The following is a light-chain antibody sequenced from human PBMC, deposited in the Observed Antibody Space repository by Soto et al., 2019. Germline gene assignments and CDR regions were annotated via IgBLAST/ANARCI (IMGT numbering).Light chain of an antibody. V-gene: IGKV3-15*01. J-gene: IGKJ4*01. CDR3: QQYDNWPLT. Sequence: EIVMTQSPVTLSASPGERVTLSCRTNKSISSNLAWYQQKRGQAPRLLISGVSTRASGVPDRFSGSGSVADFTLTISSLQSEDFAVYYCQQYDNWPLTFGGGTTGDIK. CDR1: KSISSN. CDR2: GVS.